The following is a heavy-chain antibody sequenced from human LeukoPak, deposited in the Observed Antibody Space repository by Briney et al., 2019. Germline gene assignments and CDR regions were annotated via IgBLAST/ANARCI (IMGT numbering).Heavy chain of an antibody. CDR3: ARQTGSGLFILP. CDR1: GVSISSSNSY. Sequence: SETLSLTCTVSGVSISSSNSYWGWIRQYPGKGLEWIGSIYYSGKTYYNSSLKSRVTISIDTSANLFSLKLNSVTAADTAFYFCARQTGSGLFILPGGQGTLVTVSS. J-gene: IGHJ4*02. D-gene: IGHD3/OR15-3a*01. CDR2: IYYSGKT. V-gene: IGHV4-39*01.